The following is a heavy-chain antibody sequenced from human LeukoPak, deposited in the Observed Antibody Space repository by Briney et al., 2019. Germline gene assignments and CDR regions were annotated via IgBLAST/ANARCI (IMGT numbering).Heavy chain of an antibody. Sequence: GASVKVSCKASGYTFTVYYMHWVRQAPGQGLGWMGWINPNRGGTNYAQKFQGRATMTRDTSISTDYMELSRLRSDDTAVYYCARDRKAIVVVTAIPRYNWFDPWGQGTLVTASS. D-gene: IGHD2-21*02. V-gene: IGHV1-2*02. CDR2: INPNRGGT. CDR3: ARDRKAIVVVTAIPRYNWFDP. J-gene: IGHJ5*02. CDR1: GYTFTVYY.